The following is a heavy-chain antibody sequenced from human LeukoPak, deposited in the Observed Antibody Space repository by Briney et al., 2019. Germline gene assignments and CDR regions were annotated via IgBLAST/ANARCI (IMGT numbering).Heavy chain of an antibody. CDR1: GFSLSAHGVG. V-gene: IGHV2-5*02. J-gene: IGHJ4*02. Sequence: SGPTLVNPTQTLTLSCTFSGFSLSAHGVGVGWIRQPPGKALEWLALVYWDGDERYSPFLKSRPTITKDTSKNQVVLTMTNMDPVDTATYYCARIRRSGFGEFEYYFGYWGQGTLVTVSS. D-gene: IGHD3-10*01. CDR2: VYWDGDE. CDR3: ARIRRSGFGEFEYYFGY.